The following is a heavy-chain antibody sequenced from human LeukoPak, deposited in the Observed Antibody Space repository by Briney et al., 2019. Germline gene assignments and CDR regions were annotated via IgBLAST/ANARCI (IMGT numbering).Heavy chain of an antibody. CDR3: AKRRGYSSGELDY. Sequence: PGGSLRLSCAASGFTFSSYEMNWVRQAPGKGLEWVSYISSSGSTIYYADSVKGRFTISRDNAKNSLYLQMNSLSADDTAVYYCAKRRGYSSGELDYWGQGTLVTASS. D-gene: IGHD5-18*01. J-gene: IGHJ4*02. V-gene: IGHV3-48*03. CDR1: GFTFSSYE. CDR2: ISSSGSTI.